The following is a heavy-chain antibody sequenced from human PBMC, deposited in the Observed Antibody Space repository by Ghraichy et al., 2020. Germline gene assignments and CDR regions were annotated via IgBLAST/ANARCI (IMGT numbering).Heavy chain of an antibody. CDR3: ARGLWAGHCTSASCHPNWFDP. V-gene: IGHV3-7*01. CDR1: GFTFSDYW. Sequence: CAASGFTFSDYWMSWVRQAPGKGLEWVAYIKEDGSEKHYVDSVKGRFTISRDNAKNSLYVQMNSLRTEDTAVYYCARGLWAGHCTSASCHPNWFDPWGQGTLVTVSS. D-gene: IGHD2-2*01. CDR2: IKEDGSEK. J-gene: IGHJ5*02.